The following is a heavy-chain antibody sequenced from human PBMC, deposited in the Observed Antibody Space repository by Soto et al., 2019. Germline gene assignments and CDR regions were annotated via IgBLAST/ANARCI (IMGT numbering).Heavy chain of an antibody. D-gene: IGHD4-17*01. CDR3: ARGGDDYGDYCSHYYMAV. CDR2: ISAYNGNT. J-gene: IGHJ6*03. CDR1: GYTFTSYG. Sequence: ASVKVSWKASGYTFTSYGISWVRQAPGQGLEWMGWISAYNGNTDYAQKLQGRVTMTTDTSTSTAYMELRSLRSDDTAVYYCARGGDDYGDYCSHYYMAVWGKGTTVTVSS. V-gene: IGHV1-18*01.